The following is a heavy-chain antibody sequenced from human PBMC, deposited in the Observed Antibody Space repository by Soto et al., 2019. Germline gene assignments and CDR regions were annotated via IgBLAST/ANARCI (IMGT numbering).Heavy chain of an antibody. D-gene: IGHD3-3*01. CDR2: INANSGNT. Sequence: VQLVQSGAEVRKPGASVKVSCKASGYSFSTHGMHCVRQAPGQGLEWMGWINANSGNTRYSQKFQGRVTITRDTTASTAYMELSSLRSEDTAVYYCARDVVMPVFGVATHHWGQGALVTVSS. CDR1: GYSFSTHG. J-gene: IGHJ5*02. V-gene: IGHV1-3*01. CDR3: ARDVVMPVFGVATHH.